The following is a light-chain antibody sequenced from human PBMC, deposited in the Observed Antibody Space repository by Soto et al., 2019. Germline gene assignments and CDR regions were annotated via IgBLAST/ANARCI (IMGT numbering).Light chain of an antibody. Sequence: VLTQSPGTLSLSPGERATLSCRASQSVSNNYLAWYQQKPGQSPKLLIFGSSDRATGIPDRFSGSGSGTDFTLTISSLEPEDFAVYYCQQYGSSPPYTFGQGTKLEIK. CDR2: GSS. CDR1: QSVSNNY. CDR3: QQYGSSPPYT. V-gene: IGKV3-20*01. J-gene: IGKJ2*01.